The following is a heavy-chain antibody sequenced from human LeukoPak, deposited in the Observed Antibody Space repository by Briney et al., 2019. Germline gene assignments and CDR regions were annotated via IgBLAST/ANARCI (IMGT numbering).Heavy chain of an antibody. CDR1: GFTFSSFG. V-gene: IGHV3-23*01. CDR3: ARDLSGIAGYTYGRGIDY. D-gene: IGHD5-18*01. J-gene: IGHJ4*02. CDR2: ISGSGDST. Sequence: GGSLRLSCAASGFTFSSFGMNWVRQAPGEGLEWVSAISGSGDSTYSADSVKGRFTISRDNSKNTLYLQMNSLRAEDTAVYYCARDLSGIAGYTYGRGIDYWGQGTLVTVSS.